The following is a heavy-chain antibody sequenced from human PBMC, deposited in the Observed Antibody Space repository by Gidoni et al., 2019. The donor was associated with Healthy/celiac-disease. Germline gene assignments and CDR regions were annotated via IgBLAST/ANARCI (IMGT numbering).Heavy chain of an antibody. D-gene: IGHD3-10*01. CDR1: GLTFLSYG. Sequence: QVQLVESGGGVVHPGRALRLSCAASGLTFLSYGMPCVRQAPGKGLEWVAVISYDGSNKYYADSVKGRFTSSRDNSKNTLYLQMNSLRAEDTAVYYCAKDRRYGLLWFGEFGWFDPWGQGTLVTVSS. CDR2: ISYDGSNK. V-gene: IGHV3-30*18. J-gene: IGHJ5*02. CDR3: AKDRRYGLLWFGEFGWFDP.